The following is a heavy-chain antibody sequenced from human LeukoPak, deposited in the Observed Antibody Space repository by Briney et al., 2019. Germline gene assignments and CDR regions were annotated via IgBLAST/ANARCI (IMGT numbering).Heavy chain of an antibody. CDR2: ISSSSSTI. J-gene: IGHJ6*03. V-gene: IGHV3-48*04. Sequence: GGSLRLTCAASGLTFSNAWVNWVRQAPGKGLEWVSYISSSSSTIFYADSVKGRFTISRENAKNTLYLQMNSLRAEDTAVYYCARDKKDYYYYYHMDVWGKGTTVTVSS. CDR1: GLTFSNAW. CDR3: ARDKKDYYYYYHMDV.